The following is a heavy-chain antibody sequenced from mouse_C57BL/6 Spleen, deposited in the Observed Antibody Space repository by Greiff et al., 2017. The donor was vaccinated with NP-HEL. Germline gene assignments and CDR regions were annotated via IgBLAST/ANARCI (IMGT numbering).Heavy chain of an antibody. CDR2: IHPTSGST. J-gene: IGHJ2*01. CDR3: AREEGTGPFDY. V-gene: IGHV1-64*01. CDR1: GYTFTSYW. D-gene: IGHD3-3*01. Sequence: QVQLQQPGAELVKPGASVKLSCKASGYTFTSYWMHWVKQRPGQGLEWIGMIHPTSGSTNYNEKFKSKATLTVDKSSSTAYMQLSSLTSEDSAVYYCAREEGTGPFDYWGQGTTLTGSS.